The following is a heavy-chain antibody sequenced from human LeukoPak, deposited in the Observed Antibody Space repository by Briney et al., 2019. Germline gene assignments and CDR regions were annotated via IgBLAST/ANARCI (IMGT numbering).Heavy chain of an antibody. D-gene: IGHD6-13*01. CDR2: IWHDGSNK. Sequence: PGGSLRLSCAASGFTFSSYGMHWVRQAPGKGLEWVAVIWHDGSNKYYADSVKGRFTISRDNSKNTLYLQTNSLRAEDAAVYYCAKDGFGWSWYPYYYYNYMDVWGKGTTVTVSS. CDR3: AKDGFGWSWYPYYYYNYMDV. V-gene: IGHV3-33*06. J-gene: IGHJ6*03. CDR1: GFTFSSYG.